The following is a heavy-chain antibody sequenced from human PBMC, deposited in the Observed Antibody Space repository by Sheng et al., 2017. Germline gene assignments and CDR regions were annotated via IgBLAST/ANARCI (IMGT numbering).Heavy chain of an antibody. Sequence: QVHLQESGPGLVKPSGTLSLTCTVTGASISSSNWWTWVRQSPGKGLEWIGETYDSGTTNYNSSLKSRVTISVDKSKNQFYLKLTSVTAADTAIYFCARDFVGHTRYIDSWGQGTLVTVSS. CDR2: TYDSGTT. J-gene: IGHJ4*02. V-gene: IGHV4-4*02. CDR3: ARDFVGHTRYIDS. CDR1: GASISSSNW. D-gene: IGHD1-26*01.